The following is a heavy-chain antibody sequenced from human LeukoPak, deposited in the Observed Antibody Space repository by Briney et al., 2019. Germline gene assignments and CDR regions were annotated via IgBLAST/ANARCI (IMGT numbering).Heavy chain of an antibody. J-gene: IGHJ4*02. CDR3: ARGTYCTAGGCYSTFDS. Sequence: GGSLRLSCAASGFTFSTYAMTWVRQAPGKGLEWVSALTGGGGSTYYADSVRGRFTISRDNPKNTLYLQMNSLRVEDTAVYFCARGTYCTAGGCYSTFDSWGQGTLVTVSS. CDR2: LTGGGGST. CDR1: GFTFSTYA. D-gene: IGHD2-15*01. V-gene: IGHV3-23*01.